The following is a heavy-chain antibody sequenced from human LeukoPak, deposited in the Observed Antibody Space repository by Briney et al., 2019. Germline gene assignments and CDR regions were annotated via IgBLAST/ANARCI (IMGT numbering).Heavy chain of an antibody. D-gene: IGHD2-15*01. CDR2: INPNSGGT. CDR3: ARDRGVDYCSGGSCSHYYYYMDV. V-gene: IGHV1-2*02. CDR1: GYTFTGYY. J-gene: IGHJ6*03. Sequence: ASVKVSCKASGYTFTGYYMHWVRQAPGQGLEWLGWINPNSGGTNYAQKFQGRVTMTRDTSISTAYMELSRLRSDDTAVYYCARDRGVDYCSGGSCSHYYYYMDVWGKGTTVTISS.